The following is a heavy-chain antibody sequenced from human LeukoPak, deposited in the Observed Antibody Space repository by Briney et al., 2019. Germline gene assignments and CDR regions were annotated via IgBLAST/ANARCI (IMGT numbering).Heavy chain of an antibody. CDR2: IYYSGSA. V-gene: IGHV4-59*01. CDR1: GGSISDYS. J-gene: IGHJ4*02. CDR3: ARQGSGYKDFDY. Sequence: SETLSLTCTVSGGSISDYSWSWIRQPPGKGLEWIGNIYYSGSANHNPSLKSRVTISRDTSKNQFSLKLTSVTTADTAVYYCARQGSGYKDFDYWGQGTLATVSS. D-gene: IGHD3-22*01.